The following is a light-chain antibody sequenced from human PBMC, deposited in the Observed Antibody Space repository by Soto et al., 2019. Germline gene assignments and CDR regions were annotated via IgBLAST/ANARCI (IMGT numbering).Light chain of an antibody. CDR2: GNS. Sequence: QPVLTQPPSVSGAPGQRVTISCTGSSSNIGADYDVHWYQQLPGTAPKLLIYGNSNRPSGVPDRFSGSKSGTSASLAITGLQAEDEADYYCQSYDSSLSVAVFGGGTKLTVL. V-gene: IGLV1-40*01. J-gene: IGLJ2*01. CDR3: QSYDSSLSVAV. CDR1: SSNIGADYD.